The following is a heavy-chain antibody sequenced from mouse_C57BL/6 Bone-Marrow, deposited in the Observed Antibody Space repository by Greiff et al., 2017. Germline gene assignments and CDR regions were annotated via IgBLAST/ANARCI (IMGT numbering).Heavy chain of an antibody. CDR3: AIYYDYDGYFDV. D-gene: IGHD2-4*01. CDR2: IYPGSGNP. Sequence: VQLQQSGAELVRPGASVKLSCKASGYTFTDYYINWVKQRPGQGLEWIARIYPGSGNPYYNEKFKGKATLTAEKSSSTAYMQLSSLTSEDSAVYFCAIYYDYDGYFDVWGTGTTVTVSS. J-gene: IGHJ1*03. CDR1: GYTFTDYY. V-gene: IGHV1-76*01.